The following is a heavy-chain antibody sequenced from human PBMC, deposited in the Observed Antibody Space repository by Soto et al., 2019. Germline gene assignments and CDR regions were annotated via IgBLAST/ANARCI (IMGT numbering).Heavy chain of an antibody. D-gene: IGHD6-19*01. Sequence: GGSLRLSCAASGFTFSNYAMNWVRQAPGKGLEWVAVICYNGSNTYYADSVKGRFTISRDNSKNTLYLQMNSLRAEDTAVYYCAREGFGQWLETRNYYYYYGMDVWGQGTTVTVSS. J-gene: IGHJ6*02. CDR3: AREGFGQWLETRNYYYYYGMDV. V-gene: IGHV3-33*08. CDR1: GFTFSNYA. CDR2: ICYNGSNT.